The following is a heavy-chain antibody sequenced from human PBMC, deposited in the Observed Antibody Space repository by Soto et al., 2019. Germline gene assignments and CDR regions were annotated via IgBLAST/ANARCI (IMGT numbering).Heavy chain of an antibody. CDR3: ARKLEASIRHVEWFSYKWFDP. J-gene: IGHJ5*02. CDR2: ITFRGVT. D-gene: IGHD3-9*01. Sequence: SETLSLTSDVHDDYLRGYCWSCIRKPPGKGLEWIGEITFRGVTNYHPSLKSRLSMSVDTSKNRISLNVSSVTAADTALYFCARKLEASIRHVEWFSYKWFDPWGPGTLVTVSS. V-gene: IGHV4-34*01. CDR1: DDYLRGYC.